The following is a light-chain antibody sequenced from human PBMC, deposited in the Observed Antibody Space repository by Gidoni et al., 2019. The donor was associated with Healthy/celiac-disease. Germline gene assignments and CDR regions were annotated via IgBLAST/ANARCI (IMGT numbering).Light chain of an antibody. Sequence: SSELTQDPAVSVALGKTVRITCHGDSLISYYASWYQQKPGQDPVLVIYGKNNRPSGIPDRFSGSSSGNTASLTITGAQAEDEADYYCNSRDSSGNHLKVFGTGTKVTVL. CDR3: NSRDSSGNHLKV. V-gene: IGLV3-19*01. CDR1: SLISYY. CDR2: GKN. J-gene: IGLJ1*01.